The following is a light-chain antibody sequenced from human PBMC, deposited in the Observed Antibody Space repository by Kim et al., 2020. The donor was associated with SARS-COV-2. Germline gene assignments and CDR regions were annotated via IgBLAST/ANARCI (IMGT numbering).Light chain of an antibody. Sequence: NFMLTQPHSVSESPGKTVTISCARSSGSIASTYVQWYQQRPGRAPITVIYQDDHRPSGVPDRFSGSIDTSSNSASLTISGLQTEDEAHYYCQSYGTDIVVFGGGTQLTVL. J-gene: IGLJ2*01. CDR2: QDD. V-gene: IGLV6-57*04. CDR3: QSYGTDIVV. CDR1: SGSIASTY.